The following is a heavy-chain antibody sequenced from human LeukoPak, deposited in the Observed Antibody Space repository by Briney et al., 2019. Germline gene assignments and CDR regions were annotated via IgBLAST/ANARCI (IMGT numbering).Heavy chain of an antibody. D-gene: IGHD3-10*01. V-gene: IGHV1-2*02. J-gene: IGHJ4*02. CDR3: ARDRVTVARRVTLPGGY. CDR1: GYTFTDYC. Sequence: ASVKVSCTTSGYTFTDYCLHWVRLAPGQGLEWMGWINPNTGGTNYEQKFQGRVTMTRDTSVSTACIELSSLRSDDTAVYFCARDRVTVARRVTLPGGYWGQGSLVTVSS. CDR2: INPNTGGT.